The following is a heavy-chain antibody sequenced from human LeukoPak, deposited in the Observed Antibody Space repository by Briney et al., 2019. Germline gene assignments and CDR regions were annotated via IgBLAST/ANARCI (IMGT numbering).Heavy chain of an antibody. Sequence: SETLSLTCTVSGGSISSSSYYWGWIRQPPGKELEWRGSIYYSGSTYYNPSLKSRVTISVDTSKTQFTLKLSSVTAADTAVYYCARRNSGSYWGHYFDYWGQGTLVTVSS. CDR1: GGSISSSSYY. D-gene: IGHD1-26*01. J-gene: IGHJ4*02. CDR2: IYYSGST. CDR3: ARRNSGSYWGHYFDY. V-gene: IGHV4-39*01.